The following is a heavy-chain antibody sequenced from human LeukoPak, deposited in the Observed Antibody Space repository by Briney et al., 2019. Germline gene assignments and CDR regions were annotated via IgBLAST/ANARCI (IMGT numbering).Heavy chain of an antibody. D-gene: IGHD3-3*01. CDR3: ASVRRTISGVVSDALDI. CDR2: ISLRSSTI. Sequence: GRSLRLSCAASGFTFTSYAMSWVRQAPGKGLEWVSYISLRSSTIYYADSVRGRFTISRDNAKNSLYLQMNSLRAEDTAVYYCASVRRTISGVVSDALDIWGQGTMVTVSS. J-gene: IGHJ3*02. CDR1: GFTFTSYA. V-gene: IGHV3-48*01.